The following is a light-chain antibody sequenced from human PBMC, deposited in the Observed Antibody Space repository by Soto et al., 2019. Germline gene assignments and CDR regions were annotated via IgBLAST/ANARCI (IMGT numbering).Light chain of an antibody. CDR1: SSDVGSYNL. V-gene: IGLV2-23*01. CDR2: EGS. CDR3: CSYAGSSTYF. Sequence: QSVPTQPASVSGSPGQSITISCTRTSSDVGSYNLVYWYQQHPGKAPKLMIYEGSKRPSGASNRFSGSTSGNTASLTISGLQAEHEADYYCCSYAGSSTYFFGTGSKVSVL. J-gene: IGLJ1*01.